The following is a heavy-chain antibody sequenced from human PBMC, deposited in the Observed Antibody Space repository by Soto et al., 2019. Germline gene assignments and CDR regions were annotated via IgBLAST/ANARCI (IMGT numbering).Heavy chain of an antibody. CDR3: TREPDYSNYFEY. CDR1: GFTFNNAW. CDR2: IRSKADGGTI. J-gene: IGHJ4*02. V-gene: IGHV3-15*07. Sequence: EVQLVESGGGLVRPGGSLRLSCVASGFTFNNAWMNWVRQAPGKGLEWVGRIRSKADGGTIDYAAPVKDRFTISRDDSKNTLHLQMNSLKTEDTPVYYCTREPDYSNYFEYWGQGTLVTVSS. D-gene: IGHD4-4*01.